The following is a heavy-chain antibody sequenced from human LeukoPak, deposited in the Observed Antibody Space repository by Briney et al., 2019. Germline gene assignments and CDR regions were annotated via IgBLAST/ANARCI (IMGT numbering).Heavy chain of an antibody. CDR2: ISSSSSYI. CDR1: GFTFSSYS. Sequence: GGSLRLSCAASGFTFSSYSMNWVRQAPGKGLEWVSSISSSSSYIYYADSVKGRFTISRGNAKNSLYLQMNSLRAEDTAVYYCARGSPGDFDYWGQGTLVTVSS. J-gene: IGHJ4*02. CDR3: ARGSPGDFDY. V-gene: IGHV3-21*01. D-gene: IGHD7-27*01.